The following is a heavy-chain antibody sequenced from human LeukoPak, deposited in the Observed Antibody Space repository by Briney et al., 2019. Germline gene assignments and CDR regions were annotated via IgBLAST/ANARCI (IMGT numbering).Heavy chain of an antibody. J-gene: IGHJ4*02. CDR2: ISYDGSNK. CDR1: GFTFSSYA. D-gene: IGHD1-26*01. V-gene: IGHV3-30-3*01. Sequence: GRSLRLSCAASGFTFSSYAMHWVRQAPGKGLEWGAVISYDGSNKYYADSVKGRFTISRDNSKNTLYLQMNSLRAEDTAVYYCARDRVGATDYFDYWGQGTLVTVSS. CDR3: ARDRVGATDYFDY.